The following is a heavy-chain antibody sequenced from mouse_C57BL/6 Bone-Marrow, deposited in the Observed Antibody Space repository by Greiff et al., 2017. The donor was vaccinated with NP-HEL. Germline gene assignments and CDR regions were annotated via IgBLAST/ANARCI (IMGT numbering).Heavy chain of an antibody. CDR2: ISYDGSN. CDR1: GYSITSGYY. CDR3: AREDLITTVVATDWYFDV. Sequence: EVHLVESGPGLVKPSQSLSLTCSVTGYSITSGYYWNWIRQFPGNKLEWMGYISYDGSNHYNPSLKNRISITRDTSKNQFFLKLNSVTTEDTATYYCAREDLITTVVATDWYFDVWGTGTTVTVSS. J-gene: IGHJ1*03. D-gene: IGHD1-1*01. V-gene: IGHV3-6*01.